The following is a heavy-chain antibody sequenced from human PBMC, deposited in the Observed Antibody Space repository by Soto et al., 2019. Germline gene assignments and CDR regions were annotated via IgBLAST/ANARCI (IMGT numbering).Heavy chain of an antibody. CDR1: GGTFSSYA. J-gene: IGHJ4*02. V-gene: IGHV1-69*06. CDR3: ARTGNFRIKRGEVDYYGFGS. D-gene: IGHD3-10*01. Sequence: QVQLVQSGAEVKKPGSSVKVSCKDSGGTFSSYAISWVRQAPGQGLEWMGGIIPIFGTANYAQKFQGRVTSTAGKSTSTAYMELSSLRSEDTDVYYCARTGNFRIKRGEVDYYGFGSWGQGTLGTVSS. CDR2: IIPIFGTA.